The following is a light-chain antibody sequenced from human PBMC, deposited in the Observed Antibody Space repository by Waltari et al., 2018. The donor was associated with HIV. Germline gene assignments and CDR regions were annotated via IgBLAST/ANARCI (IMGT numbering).Light chain of an antibody. J-gene: IGKJ4*01. CDR3: QQYSDWPT. Sequence: ERVMPQSPATLSLSPGERATFSCRPSHSVSRYLAGYQRKPGQAPRLLSYGASIRAAGIPDRFSGSGSGTEFTLTINSLQSEDFAVYFCQQYSDWPTFGGGTKVEIK. CDR1: HSVSRY. CDR2: GAS. V-gene: IGKV3-15*01.